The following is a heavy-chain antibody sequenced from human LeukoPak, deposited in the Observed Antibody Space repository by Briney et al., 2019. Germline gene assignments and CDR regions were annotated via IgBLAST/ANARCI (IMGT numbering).Heavy chain of an antibody. V-gene: IGHV1-69*06. CDR2: IIPIFGTA. J-gene: IGHJ4*02. Sequence: ASVTVSCKASGGTFSSYAISWVRQAPGQGLEWMGGIIPIFGTANYAQKFQGRVTITADKSTSTAYMELSSLRSEDTAVYYCARPSSGYYGYFDYWGQGTLVTVSS. CDR3: ARPSSGYYGYFDY. CDR1: GGTFSSYA. D-gene: IGHD3-22*01.